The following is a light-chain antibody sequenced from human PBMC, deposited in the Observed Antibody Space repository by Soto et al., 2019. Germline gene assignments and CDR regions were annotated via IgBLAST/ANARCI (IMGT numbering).Light chain of an antibody. Sequence: EIVMTQSPATLSVSPGERATLSCRASQSVSSNLAWYHQKPGQAPRLLIYGASTRATGIPARFIGNGSGTDFTLTISRLEPEDFAVYYCQHYGSPLTFGGGTKVDI. CDR1: QSVSSN. J-gene: IGKJ4*01. CDR2: GAS. V-gene: IGKV3D-15*01. CDR3: QHYGSPLT.